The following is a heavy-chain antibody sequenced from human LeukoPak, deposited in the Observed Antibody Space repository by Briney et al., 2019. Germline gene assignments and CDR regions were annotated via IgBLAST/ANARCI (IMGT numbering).Heavy chain of an antibody. J-gene: IGHJ6*03. CDR1: GFTFDDYA. CDR2: ISWNSGSI. CDR3: ARDRGGYDYGYYMDV. D-gene: IGHD5-18*01. Sequence: GGSLRLSCAASGFTFDDYAMHWVRQAPGKGLEWVSGISWNSGSIGYADSVKGRFTISRDNAKNSLYLQMNSLRAEDTAVYYCARDRGGYDYGYYMDVWGKGTTVTVSS. V-gene: IGHV3-9*01.